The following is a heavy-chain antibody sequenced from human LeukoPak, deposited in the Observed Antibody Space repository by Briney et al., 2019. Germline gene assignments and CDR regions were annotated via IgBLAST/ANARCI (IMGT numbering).Heavy chain of an antibody. J-gene: IGHJ3*02. V-gene: IGHV1-2*04. CDR2: INPNSGGT. D-gene: IGHD3-10*01. CDR3: AREGEEYYGSGTFAFDI. Sequence: ASVKVSSKASGYTFTGYYMHWVRQAPGQGLEWMGWINPNSGGTNYAQKFQGWVTMTRDTSISTAYMELSRLRSDDTAVYYCAREGEEYYGSGTFAFDIWGQGTMVTVSS. CDR1: GYTFTGYY.